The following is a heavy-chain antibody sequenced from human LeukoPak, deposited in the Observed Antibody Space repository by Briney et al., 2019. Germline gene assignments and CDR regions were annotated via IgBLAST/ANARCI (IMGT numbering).Heavy chain of an antibody. CDR3: ARDSNVLRYFDWLLLGY. D-gene: IGHD3-9*01. CDR1: GFTFSSYW. J-gene: IGHJ4*02. V-gene: IGHV3-7*01. CDR2: IKQDGSEK. Sequence: GGSLRLSCVASGFTFSSYWMSWVRQAPGKGLEWVANIKQDGSEKYYVDSVKGRFTISRDNAKNSLYLQMNSLRAEDTAVYYCARDSNVLRYFDWLLLGYWGQGTLVTVSS.